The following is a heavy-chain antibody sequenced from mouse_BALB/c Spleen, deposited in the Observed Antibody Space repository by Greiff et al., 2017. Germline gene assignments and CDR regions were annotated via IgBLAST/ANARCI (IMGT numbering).Heavy chain of an antibody. CDR3: ARSSYGNYAMDY. CDR2: ISYSGST. V-gene: IGHV3-2*02. D-gene: IGHD2-10*02. Sequence: VQLKESGPGLVKPSQSLSLTCTVTGYSITSDYAWNWIRQFPGNKLEWMGYISYSGSTSYNPSLKSRISITRDTSKNQFFLQLNSVTTEDTATYYCARSSYGNYAMDYWGQGTSVTVSS. CDR1: GYSITSDYA. J-gene: IGHJ4*01.